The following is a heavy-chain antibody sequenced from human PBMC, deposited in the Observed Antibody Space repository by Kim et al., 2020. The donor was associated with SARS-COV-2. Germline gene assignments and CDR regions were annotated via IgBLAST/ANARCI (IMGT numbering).Heavy chain of an antibody. V-gene: IGHV4-34*01. CDR1: GGSFSGYY. CDR2: INHSGST. CDR3: ARGIPTGSTSHCYIDY. Sequence: SETLSLTCAVYGGSFSGYYWSWIRQPPGKGLEWIGEINHSGSTNYNPSLKSRVTISVDTSKNQFSLKLSSVTTADTAVYYCARGIPTGSTSHCYIDYWGQGTLVNVSS. D-gene: IGHD2-2*01. J-gene: IGHJ4*02.